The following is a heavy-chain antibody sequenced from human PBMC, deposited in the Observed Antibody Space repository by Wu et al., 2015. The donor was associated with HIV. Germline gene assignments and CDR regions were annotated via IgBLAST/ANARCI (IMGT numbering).Heavy chain of an antibody. Sequence: QVQLVQSGADVKKPGASVKVSCKASGYTFTGYYMHWVRQAPGQGLEWMGWINPNSGGTNYAPKLQGRVTMTRDTSISTAYMELSSLRSDDTAVYYCATYGPGYNWMYKWGQGTLVTVSS. J-gene: IGHJ4*02. D-gene: IGHD1-20*01. CDR3: ATYGPGYNWMYK. V-gene: IGHV1-2*02. CDR1: GYTFTGYY. CDR2: INPNSGGT.